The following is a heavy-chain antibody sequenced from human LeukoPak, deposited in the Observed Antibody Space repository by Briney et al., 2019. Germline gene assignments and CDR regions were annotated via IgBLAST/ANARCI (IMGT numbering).Heavy chain of an antibody. Sequence: GGSLRLSCAASGFTFSSYWMHWVRQAPGKGLVWVSRINSDGSSTSYADSVKGRFTISRDNAKNTLYLQMNSLGAEGTAVYYCARAVALWFGDRPRSWGQGTLVTVSS. V-gene: IGHV3-74*01. D-gene: IGHD3-10*01. CDR3: ARAVALWFGDRPRS. CDR1: GFTFSSYW. CDR2: INSDGSST. J-gene: IGHJ5*02.